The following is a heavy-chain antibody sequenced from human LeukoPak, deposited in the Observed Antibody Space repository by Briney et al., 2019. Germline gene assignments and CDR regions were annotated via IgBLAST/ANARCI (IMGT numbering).Heavy chain of an antibody. CDR2: INPNSGGT. CDR1: GYTFTCYY. CDR3: ARVVGATYWFDP. J-gene: IGHJ5*02. D-gene: IGHD1-26*01. V-gene: IGHV1-2*02. Sequence: GASVKVSCKASGYTFTCYYMHWVRQAPGQGLEWMGWINPNSGGTNYAQKFQGRVTMTRDTSISTAYMELSRLRSDDTAVYYCARVVGATYWFDPWGQGTLVTVSS.